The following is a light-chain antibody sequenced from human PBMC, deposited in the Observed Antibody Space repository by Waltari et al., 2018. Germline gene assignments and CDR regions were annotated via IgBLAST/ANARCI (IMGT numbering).Light chain of an antibody. CDR3: LSRDTSSTRL. J-gene: IGLJ2*01. Sequence: SSELTPDLAVSVALGQTARFTFKGNSPRQYHASWYQQMPGQAPILVLFGQDNRPSGIPDRFSGSTSGNTASWTITGAQAEDEADYYCLSRDTSSTRLFGGGTRLTV. CDR1: SPRQYH. V-gene: IGLV3-19*01. CDR2: GQD.